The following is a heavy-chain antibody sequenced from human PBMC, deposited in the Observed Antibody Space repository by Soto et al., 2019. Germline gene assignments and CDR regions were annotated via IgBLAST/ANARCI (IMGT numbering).Heavy chain of an antibody. CDR2: ISDSGSS. CDR1: GGSIRSLY. Sequence: SETLSLTCSVSGGSIRSLYWTWIRQPPGKGLEWIGYISDSGSSNYNPSLRSRVTMSVDTSKSQFSLTLTSVTAADTAVYYCARDPGSSGYDFAKWGQGTLVNGSS. D-gene: IGHD3-22*01. CDR3: ARDPGSSGYDFAK. J-gene: IGHJ4*02. V-gene: IGHV4-59*11.